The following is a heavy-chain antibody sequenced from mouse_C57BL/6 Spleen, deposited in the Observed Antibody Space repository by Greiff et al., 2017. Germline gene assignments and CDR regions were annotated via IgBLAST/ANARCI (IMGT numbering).Heavy chain of an antibody. V-gene: IGHV1-52*01. CDR1: GYTFTSYW. J-gene: IGHJ2*01. Sequence: VQLQQPGAELVRPGSSVKLSCKASGYTFTSYWMHWVKQRPIQGLEWIGNIDPSDSETHYNQKFKDKATLTVDKSSSTAYMQLSSLTSEDSAVYYCARRMVVGPFDYWGQGTTLTVSS. CDR2: IDPSDSET. D-gene: IGHD1-1*01. CDR3: ARRMVVGPFDY.